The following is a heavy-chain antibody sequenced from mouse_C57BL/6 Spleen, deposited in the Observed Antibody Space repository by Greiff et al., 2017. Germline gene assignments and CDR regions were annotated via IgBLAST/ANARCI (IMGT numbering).Heavy chain of an antibody. V-gene: IGHV1-52*01. J-gene: IGHJ2*01. CDR3: ARSYDCYYGY. Sequence: QVQLQQPGAELVRPGSSVKLSCKASGYTFTSYWMHWVKQRPIQGLEWIGNIDPSGSETHYNQKFKDKATLTVDKSSSTAYMQRSSLTSEDSAVYYCARSYDCYYGYWGQGTTLTVSS. D-gene: IGHD2-3*01. CDR2: IDPSGSET. CDR1: GYTFTSYW.